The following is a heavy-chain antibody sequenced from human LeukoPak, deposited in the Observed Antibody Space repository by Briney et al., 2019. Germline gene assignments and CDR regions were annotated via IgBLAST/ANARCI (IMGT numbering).Heavy chain of an antibody. J-gene: IGHJ4*02. CDR1: GFTFSSYG. Sequence: GGSLRLSCAASGFTFSSYGMHWVRQAPGKGLEWVAVISYDGSNKYYADSVKGRFTISRDNSKNTLYLQMNSLRAEDTAVYYCAGHDSSGYYDGYWGQGTLVTVSS. D-gene: IGHD3-22*01. CDR2: ISYDGSNK. CDR3: AGHDSSGYYDGY. V-gene: IGHV3-30*03.